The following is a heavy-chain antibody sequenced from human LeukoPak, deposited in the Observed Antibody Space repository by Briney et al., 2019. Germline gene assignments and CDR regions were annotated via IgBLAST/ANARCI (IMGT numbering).Heavy chain of an antibody. CDR2: ISSSSSYI. Sequence: KAGGSLRLSCAASGFTFSSYSMNWVRQAPGKGLEWVSSISSSSSYIYYADSVKGRFTISRDNAENSLYLQMNSLRAEDTAVYYCARDQSIVLMVYARVAFDIWGQGTMVTVSS. J-gene: IGHJ3*02. CDR1: GFTFSSYS. V-gene: IGHV3-21*01. CDR3: ARDQSIVLMVYARVAFDI. D-gene: IGHD2-8*01.